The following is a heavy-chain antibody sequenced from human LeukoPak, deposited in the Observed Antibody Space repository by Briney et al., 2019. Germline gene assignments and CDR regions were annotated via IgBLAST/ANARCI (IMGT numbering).Heavy chain of an antibody. Sequence: GASVKVSCKASGYTFTGYYMHWVRQAPGQGLEWMGWINPNSGGTNYAQKFQGRVTMTRDTSITTAYMELTSLRSDDAAVYYCVTGSPVGSTSGLHYWGQGTLVTVSS. J-gene: IGHJ4*02. V-gene: IGHV1-2*02. D-gene: IGHD1-26*01. CDR2: INPNSGGT. CDR3: VTGSPVGSTSGLHY. CDR1: GYTFTGYY.